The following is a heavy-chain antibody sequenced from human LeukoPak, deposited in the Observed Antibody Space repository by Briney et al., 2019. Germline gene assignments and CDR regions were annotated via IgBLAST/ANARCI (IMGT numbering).Heavy chain of an antibody. V-gene: IGHV4-4*09. CDR1: GGSISSYY. CDR3: AKVYSSSSGYYYYYYMDV. D-gene: IGHD6-6*01. Sequence: SETPSLTCTVSGGSISSYYWSWIRQPPGKGLEWIGYIYTSGSTNYNPSLKSRVTISVDTSKNQFSLKLSSVTAADTAVYYCAKVYSSSSGYYYYYYMDVWGKGTTVTVSS. J-gene: IGHJ6*03. CDR2: IYTSGST.